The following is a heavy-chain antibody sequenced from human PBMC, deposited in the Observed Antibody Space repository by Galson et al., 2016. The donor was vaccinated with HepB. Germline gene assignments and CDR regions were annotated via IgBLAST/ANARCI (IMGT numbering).Heavy chain of an antibody. V-gene: IGHV4-34*01. CDR1: GGSFSCYY. Sequence: LSLTCAVYGGSFSCYYWSWIRQPPGKGLEWIGEINHSGRTNYNPSLKSRVPISVDTSKNQFSLKLSSVTAADTAVYYCARGDNPDYGNYASAYYYMDVWGKGTTVTVSS. J-gene: IGHJ6*03. CDR2: INHSGRT. D-gene: IGHD4-11*01. CDR3: ARGDNPDYGNYASAYYYMDV.